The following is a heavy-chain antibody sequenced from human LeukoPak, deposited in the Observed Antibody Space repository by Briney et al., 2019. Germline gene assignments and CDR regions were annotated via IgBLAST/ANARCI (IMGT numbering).Heavy chain of an antibody. J-gene: IGHJ4*02. CDR3: ARVEDDSSGYYSDY. D-gene: IGHD3-22*01. Sequence: GASVKVSCKASGGTFSSYAISWVRQAPGQGLEWMGGIIPIFGTANYAQKFQGRVTVTADESTSTAYMELSSLRSEDTAVYYCARVEDDSSGYYSDYWGQGTLVTVSS. CDR1: GGTFSSYA. V-gene: IGHV1-69*13. CDR2: IIPIFGTA.